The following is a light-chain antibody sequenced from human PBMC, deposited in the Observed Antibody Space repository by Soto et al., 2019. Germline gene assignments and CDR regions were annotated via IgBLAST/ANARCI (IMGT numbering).Light chain of an antibody. J-gene: IGKJ1*01. CDR3: LQRSNWPSWT. CDR2: DSS. V-gene: IGKV3-11*01. Sequence: EIVLTQSPATLSLSPGERATLSCRASQSVSSYLDWYQQKPGQAPRVLIYDSSNRVPGIPARFSGSGSGTDFTLTISNLEPEDCAVYYCLQRSNWPSWTFGQGTKVDIK. CDR1: QSVSSY.